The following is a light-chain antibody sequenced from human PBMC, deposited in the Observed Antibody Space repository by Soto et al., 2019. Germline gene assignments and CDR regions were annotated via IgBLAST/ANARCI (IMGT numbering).Light chain of an antibody. CDR3: QQAHSFPYT. Sequence: DIQMTQSPSSVSASVGDRVTITCRASQGIASWLAWYQQKPGNAPNLLIFSASGLQGGVPSSFSGSGSGTDFTLTVNSLQHEDFATYYCQQAHSFPYTFGQGTKLEIK. J-gene: IGKJ2*01. CDR2: SAS. CDR1: QGIASW. V-gene: IGKV1-12*01.